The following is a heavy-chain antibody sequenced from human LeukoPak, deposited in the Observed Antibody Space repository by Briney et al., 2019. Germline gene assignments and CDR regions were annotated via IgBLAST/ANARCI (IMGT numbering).Heavy chain of an antibody. CDR1: GYTFTGYY. Sequence: GASVKVSCKASGYTFTGYYMHWVRQAPGQGLEWMGWINPNSGGTNYAQKFQGRVTMTRDTSISTAYMELSSLRSEDMAVYYCARGSVAGPYYFDYWGQGTLVTVSS. J-gene: IGHJ4*02. CDR2: INPNSGGT. CDR3: ARGSVAGPYYFDY. D-gene: IGHD6-19*01. V-gene: IGHV1-2*02.